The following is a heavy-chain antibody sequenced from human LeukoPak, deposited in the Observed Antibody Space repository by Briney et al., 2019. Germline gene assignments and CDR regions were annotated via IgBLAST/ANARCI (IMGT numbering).Heavy chain of an antibody. D-gene: IGHD4-17*01. V-gene: IGHV4-39*07. CDR2: IYYSGST. J-gene: IGHJ2*01. CDR3: ARLRSTYWYFDL. Sequence: GSLRLSCAASGFTVSSNYMSWVRQAPGKGLEWIGSIYYSGSTYYNPSLKSRVTISVDTSKNQFSLKLSSVTAADTAVYYCARLRSTYWYFDLWGRGTLVTASS. CDR1: GFTVSSNY.